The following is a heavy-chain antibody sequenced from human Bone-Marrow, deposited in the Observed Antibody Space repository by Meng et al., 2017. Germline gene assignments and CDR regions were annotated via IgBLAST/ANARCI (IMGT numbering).Heavy chain of an antibody. CDR3: AKDMSWRIQIDYYYYGMDV. J-gene: IGHJ6*02. V-gene: IGHV3-43D*03. CDR1: GFTFDDYA. Sequence: GESLKISCAASGFTFDDYAMHWVRQAPGKGLEWVSLISWDGGSTYYADSVKGRFTISRDNSKNSLYLQMYSLRAEDTALYYCAKDMSWRIQIDYYYYGMDVWSQGTTGTGAS. CDR2: ISWDGGST. D-gene: IGHD5-18*01.